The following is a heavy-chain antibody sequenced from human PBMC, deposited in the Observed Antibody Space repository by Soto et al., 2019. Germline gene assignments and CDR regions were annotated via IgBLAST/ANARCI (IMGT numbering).Heavy chain of an antibody. CDR3: ARRAPPMDV. V-gene: IGHV1-18*01. CDR2: ISAYNGNT. J-gene: IGHJ6*02. CDR1: GYTFTSYG. Sequence: QVQLVQSGAEVKKPGASVKVSCKASGYTFTSYGISWVRQAPGQGLEWMGWISAYNGNTKSAPKLQGSVTMTTATPTSTAYMELRSLRSADTAVYYCARRAPPMDVWGQGTTVTVSS.